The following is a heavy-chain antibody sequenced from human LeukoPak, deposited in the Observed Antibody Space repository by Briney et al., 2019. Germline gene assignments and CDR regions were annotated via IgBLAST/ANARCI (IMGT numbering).Heavy chain of an antibody. D-gene: IGHD2-15*01. CDR1: TYTFTGYY. Sequence: ASVKVSCKASTYTFTGYYMHWVRQAPGQGLEWMGWINPNSGGTNYAQKFQGRVTMTRDTSISTAYMELSRLRSDDTAVYYCARVRCSGGSCYTGFDYWGQGTLVTVSS. J-gene: IGHJ4*02. CDR3: ARVRCSGGSCYTGFDY. V-gene: IGHV1-2*02. CDR2: INPNSGGT.